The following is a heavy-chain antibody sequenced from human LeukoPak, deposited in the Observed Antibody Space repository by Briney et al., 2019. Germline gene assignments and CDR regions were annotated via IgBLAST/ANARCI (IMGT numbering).Heavy chain of an antibody. CDR3: ARGYYCSSTSCPYYYYGMDV. CDR1: GFTFSSYE. CDR2: ISSSGSTI. Sequence: GGSLRLSCAASGFTFSSYEMNWVRQAPGKGLEWVSYISSSGSTIYYADSVKGRFTISRDNAKNSLHLQMNSLRAEDTAVYYCARGYYCSSTSCPYYYYGMDVWGKGTTVTVSS. D-gene: IGHD2-2*01. V-gene: IGHV3-48*03. J-gene: IGHJ6*04.